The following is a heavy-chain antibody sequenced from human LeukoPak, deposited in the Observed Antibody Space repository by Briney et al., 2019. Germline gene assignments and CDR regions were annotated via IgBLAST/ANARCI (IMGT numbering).Heavy chain of an antibody. CDR3: AREFYGDSIEY. Sequence: PSETLSLTCTVSGGSFSSHYWSWIRQPPGKGLEWIGYIYYSGSTNYNPSLKSRVTISVDTSKNQFSLKLSSVTAADTAVYYCAREFYGDSIEYWGQGTLVTVSS. D-gene: IGHD4-17*01. CDR1: GGSFSSHY. CDR2: IYYSGST. V-gene: IGHV4-59*11. J-gene: IGHJ4*02.